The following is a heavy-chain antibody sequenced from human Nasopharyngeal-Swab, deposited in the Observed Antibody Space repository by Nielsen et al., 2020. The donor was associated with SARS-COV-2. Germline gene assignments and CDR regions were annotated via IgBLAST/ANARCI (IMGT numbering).Heavy chain of an antibody. CDR1: GGSISSYY. CDR2: IYYSGST. Sequence: GSLRLSCTVSGGSISSYYWSWIRQPPGKGLEWIGYIYYSGSTNYNPSLKSRVTISVDTSKNQFSLKLSSVTAADTAVYYCARRIVGASGSMDVWGQGTTVTVSS. D-gene: IGHD1-26*01. V-gene: IGHV4-59*01. CDR3: ARRIVGASGSMDV. J-gene: IGHJ6*02.